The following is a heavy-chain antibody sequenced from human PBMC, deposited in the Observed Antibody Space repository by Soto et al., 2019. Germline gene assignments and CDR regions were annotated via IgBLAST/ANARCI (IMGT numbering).Heavy chain of an antibody. V-gene: IGHV1-18*01. D-gene: IGHD6-13*01. CDR1: GYTFTSYG. CDR2: ITVYNGNT. J-gene: IGHJ6*02. CDR3: AGERKQQPIYYNGGMDV. Sequence: QVKLVQPGAEGKKPGASVKVSCKASGYTFTSYGISWARQAPGQGREWMGWITVYNGNTNYEQKRQGRVTRTTGTPTSTAYMELRSRRGDDTAVYYCAGERKQQPIYYNGGMDVWGQGTTVTVSS.